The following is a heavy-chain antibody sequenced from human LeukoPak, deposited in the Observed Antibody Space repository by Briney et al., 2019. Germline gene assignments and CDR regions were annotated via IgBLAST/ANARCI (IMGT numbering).Heavy chain of an antibody. CDR3: ARDYIRPPDYSKGWFDP. V-gene: IGHV3-23*01. CDR1: GFTFSSYA. J-gene: IGHJ5*02. D-gene: IGHD4-4*01. Sequence: PGGSLRLSCAASGFTFSSYAMSWVRQAPGKGLEWVSAISGSGGSIYYADSVKGRFTISRDNAKNSLYLQMNSLRAEDTAVYYCARDYIRPPDYSKGWFDPWGQGTLVTVSS. CDR2: ISGSGGSI.